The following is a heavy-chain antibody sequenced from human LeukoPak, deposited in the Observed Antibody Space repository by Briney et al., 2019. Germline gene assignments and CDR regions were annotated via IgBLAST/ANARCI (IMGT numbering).Heavy chain of an antibody. V-gene: IGHV4-34*01. Sequence: PSETLSLTCAVYGGSFSGYYWNWIRQPPGKGLEWIGEINHSGSINYNSSLKSRVTISVDTSKNQFSLKLSSVTAADTAVYYCASRIVGAFDYWGQGTLVTVSS. CDR2: INHSGSI. D-gene: IGHD1-26*01. CDR1: GGSFSGYY. J-gene: IGHJ4*02. CDR3: ASRIVGAFDY.